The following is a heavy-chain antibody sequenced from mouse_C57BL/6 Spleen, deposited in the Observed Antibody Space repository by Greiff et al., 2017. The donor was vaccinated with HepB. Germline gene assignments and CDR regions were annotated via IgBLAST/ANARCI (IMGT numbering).Heavy chain of an antibody. CDR3: ARRTVGGGYYGG. CDR2: IDPSDSYT. Sequence: QVQLQQPGAELVMPGASVKLSCKASGYTFTSYWMHWVKQRPGQGLEWIGEIDPSDSYTNYNQKFKGKSTLTVDKSSSTAYMQLSSLTSEDSAVYDCARRTVGGGYYGGWGHGTTLTVAS. V-gene: IGHV1-69*01. CDR1: GYTFTSYW. J-gene: IGHJ2*01. D-gene: IGHD1-1*02.